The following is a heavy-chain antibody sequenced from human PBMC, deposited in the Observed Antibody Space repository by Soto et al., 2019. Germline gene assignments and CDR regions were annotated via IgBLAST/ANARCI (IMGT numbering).Heavy chain of an antibody. Sequence: PGESLKISCNGSGYSFTSYWISWVRQMPGRGLEWMGRIDPSDSYTNYSPSFQGHVTISADKSISTAYLQWSSLKASDTAMYYCARQRGDYDILTGLPVSTYRFDPWGQGTLVTVSS. CDR3: ARQRGDYDILTGLPVSTYRFDP. V-gene: IGHV5-10-1*01. CDR1: GYSFTSYW. D-gene: IGHD3-9*01. CDR2: IDPSDSYT. J-gene: IGHJ5*02.